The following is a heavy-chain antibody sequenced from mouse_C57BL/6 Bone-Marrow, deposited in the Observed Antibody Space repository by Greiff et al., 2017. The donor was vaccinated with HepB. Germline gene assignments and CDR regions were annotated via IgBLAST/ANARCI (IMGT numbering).Heavy chain of an antibody. J-gene: IGHJ1*03. CDR3: VRHGPPRGTVVPHWYFDV. CDR1: GFSFNTYA. Sequence: DVMLVESGGGLVQPKGSLKLSCAASGFSFNTYAMNWVRQAPGKGLEWVARIRSKSNNYATYYADSVKDRFTISRDDSESMLYLQMNNLKTEDTAMYYCVRHGPPRGTVVPHWYFDVWGTGTTVTVSS. D-gene: IGHD1-1*01. CDR2: IRSKSNNYAT. V-gene: IGHV10-1*01.